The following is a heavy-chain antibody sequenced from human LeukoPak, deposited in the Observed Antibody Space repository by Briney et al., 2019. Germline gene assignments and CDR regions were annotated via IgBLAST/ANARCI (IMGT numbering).Heavy chain of an antibody. CDR3: ARVLAARREDLNWFDP. CDR2: MYYSGNT. CDR1: GSSISSSGSY. V-gene: IGHV4-39*07. Sequence: PSETLSLTCSVSGSSISSSGSYWGWIRQPPGKGLEWIGSMYYSGNTYNPSLKSRVTISVDTSKSQISLNLTSVNAADTAIYYCARVLAARREDLNWFDPWGQGTLVTVSS. J-gene: IGHJ5*02. D-gene: IGHD6-6*01.